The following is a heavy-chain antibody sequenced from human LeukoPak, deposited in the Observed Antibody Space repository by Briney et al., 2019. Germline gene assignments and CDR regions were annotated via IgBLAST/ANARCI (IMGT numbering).Heavy chain of an antibody. J-gene: IGHJ5*02. CDR3: ARGSSGWYDWFDP. CDR2: INHSGST. Sequence: PSETLSLTCAVYGGSFSGYYWSWIRQPPGKGLEWIGEINHSGSTNYNPSLTSRVTISVDTSKNQFSLKLSSVTAADTAVYYCARGSSGWYDWFDPWGQGTLVTVSS. V-gene: IGHV4-34*01. D-gene: IGHD6-19*01. CDR1: GGSFSGYY.